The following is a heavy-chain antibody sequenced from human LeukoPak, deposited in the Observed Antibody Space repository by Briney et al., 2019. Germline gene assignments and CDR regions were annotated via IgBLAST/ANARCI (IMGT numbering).Heavy chain of an antibody. V-gene: IGHV3-7*01. Sequence: GGSLRLSCAASGFTFSSYWMSWVRQAPGKGLEWVANIKQDGSEKYYVDSVKGRFTISRDNAKNSLYLQMNSLRAEDTAVYYCAREGRGYSYGYLDYWGQGTLVTVSS. D-gene: IGHD5-18*01. J-gene: IGHJ4*02. CDR1: GFTFSSYW. CDR3: AREGRGYSYGYLDY. CDR2: IKQDGSEK.